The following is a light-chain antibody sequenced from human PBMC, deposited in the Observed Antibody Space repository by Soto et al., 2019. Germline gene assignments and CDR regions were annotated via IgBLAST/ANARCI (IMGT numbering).Light chain of an antibody. J-gene: IGKJ5*01. V-gene: IGKV3-20*01. CDR2: GAS. CDR3: QQYGGSPPVT. CDR1: QSVSSSY. Sequence: EIVLTQSPGTLSLSPGERATLSCRGSQSVSSSYLAWYQQKPGQAPRLLIYGASSRATGIPDRFSGSGSGTDFTLTISRLEPEDFAVYYCQQYGGSPPVTFGQGTRLEIK.